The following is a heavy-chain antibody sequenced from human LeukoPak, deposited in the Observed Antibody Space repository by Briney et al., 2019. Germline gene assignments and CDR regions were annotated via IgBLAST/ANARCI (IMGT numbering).Heavy chain of an antibody. CDR3: ARGCRYGRCYYYYYMDV. CDR1: GYSFTAYY. V-gene: IGHV1-2*02. D-gene: IGHD1-1*01. CDR2: INPNSGGT. Sequence: ASMKVSCKASGYSFTAYYMHWVRQAPGQGLEWMGWINPNSGGTNYAQKLQGRVTMTTDTSTSTAYMELRSLRSDDTAVYYCARGCRYGRCYYYYYMDVWGKGTTVTVSS. J-gene: IGHJ6*03.